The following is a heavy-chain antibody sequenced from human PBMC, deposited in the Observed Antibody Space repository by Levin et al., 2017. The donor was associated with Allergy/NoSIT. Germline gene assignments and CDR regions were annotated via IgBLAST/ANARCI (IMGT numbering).Heavy chain of an antibody. D-gene: IGHD2/OR15-2a*01. CDR3: AAGLSSDY. V-gene: IGHV3-30*03. Sequence: PGGSLRLSCAASEFPFNNYGMHWVRQAPGKGLEWVAVISYDGSSRYYADSVKGRFTISRDNSKNTLYLQMNSLRTEDTAVYYCAAGLSSDYWGQGTLVTVSS. CDR2: ISYDGSSR. J-gene: IGHJ4*02. CDR1: EFPFNNYG.